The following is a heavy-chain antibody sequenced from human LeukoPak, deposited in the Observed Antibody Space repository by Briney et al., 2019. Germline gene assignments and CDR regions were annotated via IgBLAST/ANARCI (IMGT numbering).Heavy chain of an antibody. CDR3: ARSSDTAMVRD. V-gene: IGHV4-59*01. Sequence: PSETLSLTCTVSGGSISSYYWSWIRQPPGKGLEWIGYIYYSGSTNYNPSLKSRVTISVDTSKNQFSLKLSSVTAADTAVYYCARSSDTAMVRDWGQGTQVTVSS. J-gene: IGHJ4*02. CDR2: IYYSGST. D-gene: IGHD5-18*01. CDR1: GGSISSYY.